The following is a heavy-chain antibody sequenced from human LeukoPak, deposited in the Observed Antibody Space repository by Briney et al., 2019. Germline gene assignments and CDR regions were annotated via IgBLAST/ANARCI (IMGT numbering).Heavy chain of an antibody. CDR3: ARGTVRDFWCDF. V-gene: IGHV3-53*01. CDR1: GFNVSSNY. J-gene: IGHJ4*02. D-gene: IGHD3-3*01. CDR2: IYSGGST. Sequence: GGSLRLSCAASGFNVSSNYMSWVRQAPGKGLEWVSVIYSGGSTYYADSVKGRFTTSRDNSKNTLHLQMNSLRAEDTAVYYCARGTVRDFWCDFWGQGTLVTVSS.